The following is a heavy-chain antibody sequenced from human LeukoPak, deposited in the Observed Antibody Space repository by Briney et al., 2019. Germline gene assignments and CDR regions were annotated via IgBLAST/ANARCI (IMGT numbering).Heavy chain of an antibody. D-gene: IGHD3-22*01. Sequence: ASVKVSCKASGGTFSSYAMHWVRQAPGQRLEWMGWINAGNGNTKYSQEFQGRVTITRDTSASTAYMELSGLRSEDMAVYYCARGSLIVVADFDYWGQGTLVTVSS. J-gene: IGHJ4*02. CDR2: INAGNGNT. V-gene: IGHV1-3*03. CDR3: ARGSLIVVADFDY. CDR1: GGTFSSYA.